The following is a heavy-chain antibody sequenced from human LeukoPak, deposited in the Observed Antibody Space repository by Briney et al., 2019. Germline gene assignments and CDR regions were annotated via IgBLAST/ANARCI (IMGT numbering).Heavy chain of an antibody. CDR3: AKSRRIAVAGDYYFDY. CDR2: ISYDGSNK. J-gene: IGHJ4*02. D-gene: IGHD6-19*01. Sequence: PGGSLRLSCAASGFTFSSYGMHWVRQAPGKGLEWVAVISYDGSNKYYADSVKGRFTISRDNSKNTLYLQMNSLRAEDTAVYYCAKSRRIAVAGDYYFDYWGQGTLVTVSS. CDR1: GFTFSSYG. V-gene: IGHV3-30*18.